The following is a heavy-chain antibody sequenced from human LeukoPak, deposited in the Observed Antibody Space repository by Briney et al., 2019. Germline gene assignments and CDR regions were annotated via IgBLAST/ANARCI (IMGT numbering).Heavy chain of an antibody. CDR3: ARDSLSWGASSYFDY. V-gene: IGHV1-18*01. D-gene: IGHD1-26*01. CDR2: ISPYKGNT. CDR1: GYTFTRYA. J-gene: IGHJ4*02. Sequence: ASVKVSCKASGYTFTRYAMNWVRQATGQGLEWMGWISPYKGNTKYAERLQGRVTMTTDTSTSTAYMDLGSLRSDDTAVYYCARDSLSWGASSYFDYWGQGTLVTVSS.